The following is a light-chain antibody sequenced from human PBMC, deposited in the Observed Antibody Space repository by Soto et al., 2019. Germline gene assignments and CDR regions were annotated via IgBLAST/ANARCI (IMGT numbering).Light chain of an antibody. V-gene: IGKV3-20*01. CDR2: GAS. CDR3: QQYGSSPPLT. J-gene: IGKJ4*01. CDR1: QSVTSY. Sequence: EIVLTQSPGPLSLSPGERGTLSCRASQSVTSYLAWYQQKPGQAPRLLIYGASSRATGIPDRFSGSGSGTDFTLTISRLEPEDFAVYYCQQYGSSPPLTFGGGTKVEIK.